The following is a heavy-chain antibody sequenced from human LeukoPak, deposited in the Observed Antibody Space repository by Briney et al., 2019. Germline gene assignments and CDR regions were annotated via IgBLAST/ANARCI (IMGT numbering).Heavy chain of an antibody. D-gene: IGHD3-16*01. J-gene: IGHJ3*02. CDR2: IDTAGET. CDR1: GFTVKNYD. V-gene: IGHV3-13*04. Sequence: AGSLSLSCAASGFTVKNYDRHWLRPAPGNGLEWVSAIDTAGETHYAGSVKGRFTISRENAKTSFYLQMNSLPAGDTAVYYCARDYSGENVFDIWGQGTPVTVSS. CDR3: ARDYSGENVFDI.